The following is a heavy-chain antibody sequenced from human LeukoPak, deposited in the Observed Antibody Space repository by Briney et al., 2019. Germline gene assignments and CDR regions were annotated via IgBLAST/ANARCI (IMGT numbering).Heavy chain of an antibody. D-gene: IGHD3-22*01. CDR2: INPNSGGT. V-gene: IGHV1-2*02. J-gene: IGHJ5*02. Sequence: GASVKVSCKASGYTFTGYYMHWVRQAPGQGLEWMGWINPNSGGTNYAQKFQGRVTMTRDTSISTAYLELSRLRSDDTAVYYCARRIGSSGSDFSFDPWGQGTLVTVSS. CDR1: GYTFTGYY. CDR3: ARRIGSSGSDFSFDP.